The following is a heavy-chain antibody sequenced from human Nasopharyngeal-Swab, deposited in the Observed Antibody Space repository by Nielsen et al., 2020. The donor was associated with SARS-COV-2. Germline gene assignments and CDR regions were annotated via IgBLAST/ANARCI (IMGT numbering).Heavy chain of an antibody. V-gene: IGHV3-33*01. J-gene: IGHJ6*03. D-gene: IGHD2-8*02. Sequence: GGSLRLSCAASGFTFSSYGMHWVRQAQGKGLEWVAVIWYDGSNKYYADSVKGRFTISRDNSKNTLYLQMNSLRAEDTAVYYCARDLGVYAILHYMDVWGKGTTVTVSS. CDR2: IWYDGSNK. CDR3: ARDLGVYAILHYMDV. CDR1: GFTFSSYG.